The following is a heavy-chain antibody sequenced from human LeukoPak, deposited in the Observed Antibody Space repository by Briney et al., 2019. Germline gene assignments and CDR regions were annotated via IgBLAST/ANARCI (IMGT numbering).Heavy chain of an antibody. V-gene: IGHV3-23*01. CDR2: ISGSGGST. J-gene: IGHJ4*02. Sequence: GGSLRLSCAASGFTFSSYWMHWVRQAPGKGLEWVSAISGSGGSTYYADSVKGRFTISRDNSKNTLYLQMNSLRAEDTAVYYCAKDLKQRLVRGFDYWGQGTLVTVSS. D-gene: IGHD6-13*01. CDR1: GFTFSSYW. CDR3: AKDLKQRLVRGFDY.